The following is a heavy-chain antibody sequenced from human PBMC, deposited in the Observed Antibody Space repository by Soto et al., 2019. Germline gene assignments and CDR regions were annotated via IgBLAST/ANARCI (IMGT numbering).Heavy chain of an antibody. CDR3: AREDRYYGSGSYYNSYYYYGMDV. Sequence: SVKVSCKASGGTFSSYAISWVRQAPGQGLEWMGGIIPIFGTANYAQKFQGRVTITADESTSTAYMELSSLRSEDTAVYYCAREDRYYGSGSYYNSYYYYGMDVWGQGTTVTVSS. CDR1: GGTFSSYA. J-gene: IGHJ6*02. CDR2: IIPIFGTA. V-gene: IGHV1-69*13. D-gene: IGHD3-10*01.